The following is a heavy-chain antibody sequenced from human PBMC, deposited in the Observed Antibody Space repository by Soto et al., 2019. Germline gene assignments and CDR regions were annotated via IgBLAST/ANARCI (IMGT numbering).Heavy chain of an antibody. V-gene: IGHV3-9*01. J-gene: IGHJ5*02. Sequence: GGSLRLSCAASGFTFDDYAMHWVRQAPGKGLEWVSGISWNSGSIGYADSVKGRFTISRDNAKNSLYLQMNSLRAEDTALYYCAKDKARLWFGEYPGWFDPWGQGTLVTV. CDR2: ISWNSGSI. CDR3: AKDKARLWFGEYPGWFDP. CDR1: GFTFDDYA. D-gene: IGHD3-10*01.